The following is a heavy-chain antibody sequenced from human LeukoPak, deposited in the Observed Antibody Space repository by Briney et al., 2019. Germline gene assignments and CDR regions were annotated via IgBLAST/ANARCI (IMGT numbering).Heavy chain of an antibody. CDR2: ISSSGSTI. J-gene: IGHJ6*02. CDR1: GFTFSDYY. Sequence: GGSLRLSCAASGFTFSDYYMSWIRQAPGKGLEWVSYISSSGSTIYYADSVKGRFTISRDNAKNSLYLQMNSLRAEDTAVYYCARDHIAFWSRKYGMDVWGQGTTVTVSS. D-gene: IGHD3-3*01. CDR3: ARDHIAFWSRKYGMDV. V-gene: IGHV3-11*01.